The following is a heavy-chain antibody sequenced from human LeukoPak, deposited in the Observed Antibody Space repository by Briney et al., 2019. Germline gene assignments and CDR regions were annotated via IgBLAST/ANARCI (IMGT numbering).Heavy chain of an antibody. CDR2: INHSGST. J-gene: IGHJ4*02. D-gene: IGHD6-13*01. CDR3: AVAAAGLTYCFDY. CDR1: GGSFSGYY. Sequence: PSETLSLTCAVYGGSFSGYYWSWIRQPPGKGLEWIGEINHSGSTNYNPSLKSRVTISVDTSKNQFSLKLSSVTAADTAVYYCAVAAAGLTYCFDYWGQGTLVTVSS. V-gene: IGHV4-34*01.